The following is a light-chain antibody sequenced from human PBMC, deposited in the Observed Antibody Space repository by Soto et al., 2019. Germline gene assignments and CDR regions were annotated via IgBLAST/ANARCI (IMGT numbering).Light chain of an antibody. CDR1: QGISSY. V-gene: IGKV1-9*01. CDR3: QQLNSYRWT. Sequence: DIQLTQSPSFLSASVRDRVTITCRASQGISSYLAWYQQKPGKAPKLLIYAASTLQSGVPSRFSGSGSGTEFPLTISSLQPEDFATYYCQQLNSYRWTFGQGTKVEIK. J-gene: IGKJ1*01. CDR2: AAS.